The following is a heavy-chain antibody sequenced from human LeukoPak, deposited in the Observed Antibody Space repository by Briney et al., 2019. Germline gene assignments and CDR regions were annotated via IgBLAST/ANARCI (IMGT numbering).Heavy chain of an antibody. CDR3: AKDRCSSTSCHFDY. V-gene: IGHV3-30*02. Sequence: GGSLRPSCAASGFTFSSYGMHWVRQAPGKGLEWVAFIRYDGSNKYYADSVKGRFTISRDNSKNTLYLQMNSLRAEDTAVYYCAKDRCSSTSCHFDYWGQGTLVTVSS. CDR2: IRYDGSNK. CDR1: GFTFSSYG. D-gene: IGHD2-2*01. J-gene: IGHJ4*02.